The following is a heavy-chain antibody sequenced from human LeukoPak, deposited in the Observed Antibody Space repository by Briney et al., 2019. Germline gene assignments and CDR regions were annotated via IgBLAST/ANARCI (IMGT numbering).Heavy chain of an antibody. CDR3: ARRVDYYYYMDV. V-gene: IGHV4-39*07. J-gene: IGHJ6*03. Sequence: SETLSLTCTVSGGSISSSSYYWGWIRQPPGKGLEWIGSIYYSGSTYYNPSLKSRVTISVDTSKNQFSLKLSSVTAADTAVYYCARRVDYYYYMDVWGKGTTVTVSS. CDR2: IYYSGST. D-gene: IGHD2-15*01. CDR1: GGSISSSSYY.